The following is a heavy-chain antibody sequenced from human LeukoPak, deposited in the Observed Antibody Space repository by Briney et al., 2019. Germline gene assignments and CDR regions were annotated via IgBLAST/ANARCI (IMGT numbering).Heavy chain of an antibody. CDR3: AREASTSSGSYL. CDR2: IYYSGNT. V-gene: IGHV4-31*03. D-gene: IGHD1-26*01. Sequence: SETLSLTCTVSGGSISRGGYYWSWIRQHPGKGLEWIGYIYYSGNTYYNPSLKSRVTISVDTSENQFSLKLSSVTAADTAVYYCAREASTSSGSYLWGQGTLVTVSS. CDR1: GGSISRGGYY. J-gene: IGHJ5*02.